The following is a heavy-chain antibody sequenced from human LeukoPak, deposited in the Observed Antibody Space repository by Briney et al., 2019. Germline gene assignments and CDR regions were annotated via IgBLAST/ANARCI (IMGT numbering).Heavy chain of an antibody. J-gene: IGHJ4*02. D-gene: IGHD5-18*01. Sequence: SGGSLRLSCAASGFTFSSYSMNWVRQAPGKGLEWVSSISSSSSYIYYADSVKGRFTISRDNAKNSLYLQMNSLRAEDTAVYYCACRRYTYSYGYNFDYWGQGTLVTVSS. CDR2: ISSSSSYI. V-gene: IGHV3-21*01. CDR3: ACRRYTYSYGYNFDY. CDR1: GFTFSSYS.